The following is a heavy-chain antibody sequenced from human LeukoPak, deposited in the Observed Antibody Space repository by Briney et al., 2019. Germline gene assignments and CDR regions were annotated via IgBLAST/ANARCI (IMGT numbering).Heavy chain of an antibody. Sequence: GGSLRLSCAASGFTFSSYAMHWVRQAPGKGLEWVAVISYDGSNKYYADSVKGRFTISRDNSKNTLYLQMNSLRAEDTAVYYCARGVEGGGSYNYYYYMDVWGKGTTVTVSS. D-gene: IGHD1-26*01. CDR2: ISYDGSNK. J-gene: IGHJ6*03. V-gene: IGHV3-30*01. CDR1: GFTFSSYA. CDR3: ARGVEGGGSYNYYYYMDV.